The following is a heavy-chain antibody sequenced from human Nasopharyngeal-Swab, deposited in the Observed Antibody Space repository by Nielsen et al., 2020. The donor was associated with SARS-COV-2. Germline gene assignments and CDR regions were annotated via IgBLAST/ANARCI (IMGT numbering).Heavy chain of an antibody. Sequence: GESLKISCVASEFTFSSYSMHWVRQAPGKGLEWVAVISYDENNQYYADSVKGRFTISRDNSKNTLYLQMNSLRAEDTAVYYCAREYGSGYYYHYFDFWGQGTLVTVSS. D-gene: IGHD3-22*01. CDR2: ISYDENNQ. V-gene: IGHV3-30*04. CDR1: EFTFSSYS. CDR3: AREYGSGYYYHYFDF. J-gene: IGHJ4*02.